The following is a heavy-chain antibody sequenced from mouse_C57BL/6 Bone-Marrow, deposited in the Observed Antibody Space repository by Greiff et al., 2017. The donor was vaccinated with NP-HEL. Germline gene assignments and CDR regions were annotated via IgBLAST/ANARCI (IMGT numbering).Heavy chain of an antibody. V-gene: IGHV1-39*01. Sequence: EVQLQQSGPELVKPGASVKISCKASGYSFTDYNMNWVKQSNGKSLEWIGVINPNYGTNSYNQKFKGKATLTVDKSSSTAYMQLNSLTSEDSAVYYCARGYYYGSPYYFDYWGQGTTLTVSS. CDR1: GYSFTDYN. CDR3: ARGYYYGSPYYFDY. J-gene: IGHJ2*01. CDR2: INPNYGTN. D-gene: IGHD1-1*01.